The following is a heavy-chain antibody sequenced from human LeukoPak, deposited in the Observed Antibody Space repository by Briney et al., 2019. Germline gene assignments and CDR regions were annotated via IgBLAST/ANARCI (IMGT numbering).Heavy chain of an antibody. D-gene: IGHD3-22*01. CDR2: LSSHSGHT. CDR3: ARPIYDSSGPVAFDI. J-gene: IGHJ3*02. Sequence: GASVKVSCKASGYTFTSYGISWVRQAPGQGLECMGCLSSHSGHTNYAQKLRGRVTMTTDTSTNTPHRGLRSLRSRNTAGYHCARPIYDSSGPVAFDIWCQVTMVTVSS. V-gene: IGHV1-18*01. CDR1: GYTFTSYG.